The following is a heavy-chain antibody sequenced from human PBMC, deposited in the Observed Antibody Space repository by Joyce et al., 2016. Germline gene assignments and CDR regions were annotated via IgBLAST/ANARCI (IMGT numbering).Heavy chain of an antibody. J-gene: IGHJ4*02. V-gene: IGHV4-31*11. CDR1: GGSISDGGYY. CDR3: ARVQLSSAFDY. Sequence: QVQLQESGPGLVQPSQTLSLTCGVSGGSISDGGYYWSWIRQRPGQGLEWIGYINYSGNTYYNTSLKSRLTISIDMSKNQFSLRLTSVTAADTAVYYCARVQLSSAFDYWGQGILVTVSS. CDR2: INYSGNT. D-gene: IGHD1-1*01.